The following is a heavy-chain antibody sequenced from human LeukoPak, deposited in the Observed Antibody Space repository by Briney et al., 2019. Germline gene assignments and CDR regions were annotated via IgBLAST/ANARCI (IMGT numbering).Heavy chain of an antibody. CDR1: GYTFTSYS. Sequence: GASVKVSCKASGYTFTSYSISWVRQAPGQGLEWMGIINPRGGSTSYARKFQGRVTMTRDTSTSTVYMELSSLRSEDTAVYYCARARGGYYDSSGASEAFEIWGQGTMVTVSP. V-gene: IGHV1-46*01. J-gene: IGHJ3*02. CDR2: INPRGGST. CDR3: ARARGGYYDSSGASEAFEI. D-gene: IGHD3-22*01.